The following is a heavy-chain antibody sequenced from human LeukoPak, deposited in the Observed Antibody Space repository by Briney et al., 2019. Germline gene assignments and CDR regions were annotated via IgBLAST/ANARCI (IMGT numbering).Heavy chain of an antibody. Sequence: GGSLRLSCAASGFTFSDYYMSWIRQAPGKGLEWVSRINPDESTTSYADSVKGRFTISRDSAKNTLYLQMNSLRAEDTAVYYCARVSVGRYYFDNWGQGTPVTVS. J-gene: IGHJ4*02. D-gene: IGHD3-3*02. V-gene: IGHV3-74*01. CDR3: ARVSVGRYYFDN. CDR1: GFTFSDYY. CDR2: INPDESTT.